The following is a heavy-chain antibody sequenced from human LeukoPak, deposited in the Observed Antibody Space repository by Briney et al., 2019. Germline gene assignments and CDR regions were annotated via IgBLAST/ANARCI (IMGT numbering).Heavy chain of an antibody. Sequence: ASVKVSCKASGYTFTGYYIHWVRQAPGQGLQWMGWINPKTGGTNYSQKFQGRVTMTGDTSINTTYMELSRLRSDDTAVYYCARGRGSGSYLYYYYYMDVWGKGTTVTISS. D-gene: IGHD3-10*01. CDR3: ARGRGSGSYLYYYYYMDV. V-gene: IGHV1-2*02. CDR2: INPKTGGT. J-gene: IGHJ6*03. CDR1: GYTFTGYY.